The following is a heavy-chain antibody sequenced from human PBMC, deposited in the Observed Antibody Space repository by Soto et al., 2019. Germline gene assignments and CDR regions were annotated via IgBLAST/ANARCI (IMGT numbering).Heavy chain of an antibody. CDR3: AKDHYDFWSGYPPEYFQH. J-gene: IGHJ1*01. Sequence: VQLVESGGGVVQPGRSLRLSCAASGFTFSSYGMHWVRQAPGKGLEWVAVISYDGSNKYYADSVKGRFTISRDNSKNTLYLQMNSLRAEDTAVYYCAKDHYDFWSGYPPEYFQHWGQGTLVTVSS. V-gene: IGHV3-30*18. D-gene: IGHD3-3*01. CDR2: ISYDGSNK. CDR1: GFTFSSYG.